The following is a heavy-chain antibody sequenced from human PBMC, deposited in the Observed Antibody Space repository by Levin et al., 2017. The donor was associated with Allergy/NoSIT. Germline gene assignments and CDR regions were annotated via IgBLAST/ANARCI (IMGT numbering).Heavy chain of an antibody. D-gene: IGHD3-22*01. V-gene: IGHV3-21*01. J-gene: IGHJ2*01. Sequence: GESLKISCAASGFTFSSYSMNWVRQAPGKGLEWVSSISSSSSYIYYADSVKGRFTISRDNAKNSLYLQMNSLRAEDTAVYYCARVPRGHYYDSSGYYPNWYFDLWGRGTLVTVSS. CDR2: ISSSSSYI. CDR3: ARVPRGHYYDSSGYYPNWYFDL. CDR1: GFTFSSYS.